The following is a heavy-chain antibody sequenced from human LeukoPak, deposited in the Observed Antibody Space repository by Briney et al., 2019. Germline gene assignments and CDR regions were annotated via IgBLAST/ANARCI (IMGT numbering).Heavy chain of an antibody. CDR1: GFTFSRYS. Sequence: GGSLRLSCAASGFTFSRYSMNWVRQAPGKGLEWVPAISGSAVSTYYADSVKGRFTISRDNSKNTLYLQMNSLRVEDTAVYYCAKAVPKAVVTPSFDYWGQGTLVIVSS. V-gene: IGHV3-23*01. CDR3: AKAVPKAVVTPSFDY. J-gene: IGHJ4*02. CDR2: ISGSAVST. D-gene: IGHD4-23*01.